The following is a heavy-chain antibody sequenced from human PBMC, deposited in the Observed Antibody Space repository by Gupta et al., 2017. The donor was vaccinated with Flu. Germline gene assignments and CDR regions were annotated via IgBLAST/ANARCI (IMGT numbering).Heavy chain of an antibody. CDR1: GFSFNSYW. CDR2: INSDGSTT. CDR3: TRHLDSDVETPEY. D-gene: IGHD1-1*01. Sequence: EVQLVESGGALVHPGGSLRLSCSASGFSFNSYWMHWVSQVPGKGLLWVARINSDGSTTDYADSVKGRFTISRDNAKNTVFLQMNRLRADDTALYYCTRHLDSDVETPEYWGQGTLVTVSS. J-gene: IGHJ4*02. V-gene: IGHV3-74*01.